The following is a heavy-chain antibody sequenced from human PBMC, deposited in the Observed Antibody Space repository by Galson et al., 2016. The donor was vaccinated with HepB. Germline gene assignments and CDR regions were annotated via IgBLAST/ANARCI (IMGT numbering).Heavy chain of an antibody. CDR3: AALFPYGSHYYGMDV. D-gene: IGHD3-10*01. V-gene: IGHV1-58*01. J-gene: IGHJ6*02. CDR2: IVVGSDNT. Sequence: SVKVSCKASGFTFASAAVQWVRLARGQRLEWIGWIVVGSDNTNYAQKFQEGVTITRDMSTGTAYMDLSSLRSEDTAVYYCAALFPYGSHYYGMDVWGQGTTVTVSS. CDR1: GFTFASAA.